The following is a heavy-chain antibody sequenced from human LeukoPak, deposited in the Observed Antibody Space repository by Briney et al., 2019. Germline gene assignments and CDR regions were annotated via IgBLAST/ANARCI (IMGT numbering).Heavy chain of an antibody. Sequence: PGGSLRLSCAASGFTFSSYEMNWVRQAPGKGLEGVSYISNIVSTIYYTDSAKRRFTISRDNTKNSLYLQMNSLRAEGTAVYYFARVRDSGYVYFDYWGQGTLVTVSS. J-gene: IGHJ4*02. D-gene: IGHD5-12*01. CDR1: GFTFSSYE. CDR3: ARVRDSGYVYFDY. V-gene: IGHV3-48*03. CDR2: ISNIVSTI.